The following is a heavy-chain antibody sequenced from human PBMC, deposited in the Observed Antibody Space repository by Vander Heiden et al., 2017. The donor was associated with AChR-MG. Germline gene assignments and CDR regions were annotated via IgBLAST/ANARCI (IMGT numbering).Heavy chain of an antibody. Sequence: EVQLVESGGGLVKPGESLRLSCAASGFNFANAWMSWVRQAPGKGLEWVALIRSRPAGGTTDYNAPVKGRFSISRDDSKNTLDLQMNSLNTEDTAMYYCITDYGPKHWGRGTLVTVSS. CDR3: ITDYGPKH. V-gene: IGHV3-15*01. CDR1: GFNFANAW. CDR2: IRSRPAGGTT. J-gene: IGHJ4*02. D-gene: IGHD3-10*01.